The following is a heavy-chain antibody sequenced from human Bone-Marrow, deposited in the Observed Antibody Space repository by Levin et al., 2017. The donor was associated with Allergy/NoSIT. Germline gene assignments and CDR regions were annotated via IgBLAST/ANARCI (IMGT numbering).Heavy chain of an antibody. Sequence: GESLKISCAASGFNFSRFWMSWVRQAPGKGLEWVANIKQDGSQEYYVDSVKGRFSISRDNAENSLYLQMDSVRAEDTAVYYCARDEGDYWGQGTLVTVSS. CDR3: ARDEGDY. CDR2: IKQDGSQE. V-gene: IGHV3-7*01. J-gene: IGHJ4*02. CDR1: GFNFSRFW.